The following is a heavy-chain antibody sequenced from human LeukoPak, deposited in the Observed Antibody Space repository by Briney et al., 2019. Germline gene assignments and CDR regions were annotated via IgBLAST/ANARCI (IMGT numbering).Heavy chain of an antibody. CDR1: GFTFSSYS. Sequence: GGSLRLSCAASGFTFSSYSMNWVRQAPGKGLEWVSSISSGSNYIYYADSVKGRFPISRDNAKNSLYLQMNSLRAEDTAVFYCARVGYNYGQFDYWGQGTLVTVSS. CDR3: ARVGYNYGQFDY. CDR2: ISSGSNYI. V-gene: IGHV3-21*01. J-gene: IGHJ4*02. D-gene: IGHD5-18*01.